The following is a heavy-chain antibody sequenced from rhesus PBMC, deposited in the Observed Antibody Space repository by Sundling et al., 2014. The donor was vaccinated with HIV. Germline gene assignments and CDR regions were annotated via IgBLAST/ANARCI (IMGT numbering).Heavy chain of an antibody. D-gene: IGHD3-34*01. V-gene: IGHV4-80*01. CDR3: TRDGGLGE. Sequence: QVQLQESGPGLVKPSETLSLTCTVSGASISSYWWSWIRQPPGKGLEWIGESNGNSGSTNYNPSLKSRVTISRDTSKNQLSLKLTSVTAADTAVYYCTRDGGLGEWGQGLRVTVSS. CDR1: GASISSYW. CDR2: SNGNSGST. J-gene: IGHJ3*01.